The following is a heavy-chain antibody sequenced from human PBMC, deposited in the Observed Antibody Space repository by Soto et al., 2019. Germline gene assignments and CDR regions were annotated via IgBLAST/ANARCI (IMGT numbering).Heavy chain of an antibody. J-gene: IGHJ4*02. V-gene: IGHV1-69*13. Sequence: ASVNVSCKASGGTFSSYAIIWVRQAPGQGLEWMGGIIPIFGTANYAQKFQGRVTITADESTSTAYMELSSLRSEDTAVYYCARDIYYYGSGSYAEWGQGTLVTVSS. D-gene: IGHD3-10*01. CDR1: GGTFSSYA. CDR2: IIPIFGTA. CDR3: ARDIYYYGSGSYAE.